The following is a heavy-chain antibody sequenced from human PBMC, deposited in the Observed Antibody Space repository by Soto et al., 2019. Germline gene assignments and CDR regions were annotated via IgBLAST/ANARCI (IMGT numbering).Heavy chain of an antibody. CDR1: GYIFTSYG. D-gene: IGHD3-22*01. Sequence: ASVKVSCKTSGYIFTSYGMHWVRQAPGQRLEWMGWINAGNGNTKYSQKFQGRVSITRDTSASTVYMELSSLRSEDTAVYYCVRISLYDRSVFYDYWGQGTLVTVSS. CDR3: VRISLYDRSVFYDY. V-gene: IGHV1-3*01. CDR2: INAGNGNT. J-gene: IGHJ4*02.